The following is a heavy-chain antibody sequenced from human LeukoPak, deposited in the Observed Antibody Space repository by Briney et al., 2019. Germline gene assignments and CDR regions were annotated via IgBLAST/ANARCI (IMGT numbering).Heavy chain of an antibody. CDR1: GGSILTTNW. D-gene: IGHD1-26*01. V-gene: IGHV4-4*02. CDR2: AHLCGAS. J-gene: IGHJ4*02. CDR3: TRESGAFSPFGF. Sequence: PSETLSLTCAVSGGSILTTNWWSWVRQPPGKGLEWIGEAHLCGASNYNPSLKSRVNMSIDKSKNQLSLELTSVTAADTAIYYCTRESGAFSPFGFWGQGTLVTVSS.